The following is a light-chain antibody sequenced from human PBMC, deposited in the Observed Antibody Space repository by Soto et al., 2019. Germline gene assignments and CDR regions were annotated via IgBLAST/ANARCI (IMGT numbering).Light chain of an antibody. Sequence: QPVLTQSPSVSASLGASVNLTCTLSSEHRAYAIAWHQQQPEKGPRFLMKVNSDGSHIKGDEIPDRFSGSSSGAERYLTISRLQFEDEADYYCQTWGIGIQEVFGGGTKLTVL. J-gene: IGLJ2*01. V-gene: IGLV4-69*01. CDR2: VNSDGSH. CDR1: SEHRAYA. CDR3: QTWGIGIQEV.